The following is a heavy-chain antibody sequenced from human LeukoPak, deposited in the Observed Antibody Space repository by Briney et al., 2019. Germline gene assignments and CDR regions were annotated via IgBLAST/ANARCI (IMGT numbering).Heavy chain of an antibody. V-gene: IGHV1-8*01. CDR1: GYTFTSYD. CDR3: AAVTIRTLFGVVTNDP. J-gene: IGHJ5*02. CDR2: MNPNSGNT. D-gene: IGHD3-3*01. Sequence: ASVKVSCKASGYTFTSYDINWVRQATGQGLEWMGWMNPNSGNTGYAQKFQGRVTMTRNTSISTAYMELSSLRSEDTAVYYCAAVTIRTLFGVVTNDPWGQGTLVTVSS.